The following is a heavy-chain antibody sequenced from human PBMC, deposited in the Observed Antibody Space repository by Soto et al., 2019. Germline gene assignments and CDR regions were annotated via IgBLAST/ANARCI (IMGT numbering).Heavy chain of an antibody. V-gene: IGHV3-30-3*01. D-gene: IGHD2-15*01. Sequence: QVQLVESGGGVVQPGRSLRLSCAASGFTFSSYAMHWVRQAPGKGLEWVAVISYDGSNKYYADSVKGRFTISRDNSKNTLYLQMNSLRAGDTAVYYCARSYCSGGSCYSRTSPYYYGMDVWGQGTTVTVSS. CDR2: ISYDGSNK. J-gene: IGHJ6*02. CDR1: GFTFSSYA. CDR3: ARSYCSGGSCYSRTSPYYYGMDV.